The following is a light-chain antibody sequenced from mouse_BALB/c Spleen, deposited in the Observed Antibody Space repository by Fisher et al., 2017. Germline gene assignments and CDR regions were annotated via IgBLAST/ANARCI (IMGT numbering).Light chain of an antibody. CDR1: SSVSY. CDR2: YTS. J-gene: IGKJ5*01. Sequence: IVLTQTPAIMSASPGEKVTMTCSASSSVSYMYWYQQKSDASPKLWIYYTSNLAPGVPARFSGSGSGTSYSLTINSMEAEDAATYYCQQWSSNPLTFGAGTKLELK. V-gene: IGKV4-59*01. CDR3: QQWSSNPLT.